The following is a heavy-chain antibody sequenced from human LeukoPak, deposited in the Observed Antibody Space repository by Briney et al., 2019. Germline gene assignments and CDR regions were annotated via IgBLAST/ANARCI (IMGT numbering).Heavy chain of an antibody. CDR2: IGSDGSST. D-gene: IGHD1-26*01. CDR3: ARDSGSSEYYFDY. CDR1: GFTFSSYW. Sequence: GGSLRLSCAASGFTFSSYWMHWVRQVPGKGLVWVSRIGSDGSSTSFADSVKGRFTISRDNAKNTLYLQMNSLRAEDTAVYYCARDSGSSEYYFDYWGQGTLVTVSP. V-gene: IGHV3-74*01. J-gene: IGHJ4*02.